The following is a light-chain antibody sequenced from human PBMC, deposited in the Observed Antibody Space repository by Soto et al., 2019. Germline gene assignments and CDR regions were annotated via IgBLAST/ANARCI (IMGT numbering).Light chain of an antibody. V-gene: IGKV3-20*01. Sequence: EIVLTQSPGTLSLSPGERATLSCRASQSISSSYLAWYQQKPGQAPRLLIYGASSRASGIPDRFSGSGSGPDFILTVSRLEPEDFAVYYCQQYGSSRWTFGQGTKVDIK. CDR3: QQYGSSRWT. CDR2: GAS. J-gene: IGKJ1*01. CDR1: QSISSSY.